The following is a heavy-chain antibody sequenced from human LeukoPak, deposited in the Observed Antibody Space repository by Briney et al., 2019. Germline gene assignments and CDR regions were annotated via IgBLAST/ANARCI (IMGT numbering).Heavy chain of an antibody. CDR3: ASPYDNSGYYDR. D-gene: IGHD3-22*01. CDR2: INGAGSEK. V-gene: IGHV3-7*03. J-gene: IGHJ4*02. CDR1: GFTFRAYW. Sequence: GGSLRLSCVVSGFTFRAYWMTWVRQAPGKGLEWVANINGAGSEKYYVDSVKGRFTISRDNAKNSLFLQMNSLRDEDTAIYYCASPYDNSGYYDRWGQGTLVTVSS.